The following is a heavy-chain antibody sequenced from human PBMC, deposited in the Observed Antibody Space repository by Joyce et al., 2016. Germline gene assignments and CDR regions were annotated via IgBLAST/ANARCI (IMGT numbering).Heavy chain of an antibody. CDR2: INTKNGDT. Sequence: QVQVVQSGTEVKKPGASVKVSCKTSGYTFTSYAMHWVRQAPGQRLEWMGWINTKNGDTRYSQKFQGRVTITRDTSATTAYMALSRLRSEDTAVYYCAREGWEWNRNYGGYYGMDVWGQGTTVTVSS. CDR3: AREGWEWNRNYGGYYGMDV. CDR1: GYTFTSYA. J-gene: IGHJ6*02. V-gene: IGHV1-3*04. D-gene: IGHD4-11*01.